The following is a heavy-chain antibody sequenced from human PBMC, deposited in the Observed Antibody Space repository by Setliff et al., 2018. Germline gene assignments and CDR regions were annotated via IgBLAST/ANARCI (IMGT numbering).Heavy chain of an antibody. D-gene: IGHD3-3*01. J-gene: IGHJ3*02. CDR1: GDSINNFY. Sequence: PSETLSLTCSVSGDSINNFYWNWIRQSPGTGLEWIGYIFSDGTTYYNPSLKSRVAMSVDTSKKQFSLSLTYVAAADTAVYYCATPRRDDLDTPFDTFDIWGQGTMVTVSS. CDR3: ATPRRDDLDTPFDTFDI. CDR2: IFSDGTT. V-gene: IGHV4-4*09.